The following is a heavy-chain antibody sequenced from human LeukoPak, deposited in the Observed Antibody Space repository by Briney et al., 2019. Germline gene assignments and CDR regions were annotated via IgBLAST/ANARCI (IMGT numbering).Heavy chain of an antibody. Sequence: ASVKVSCKASGYTFTSYYMHWVRQAPGQGLEWMGVINPSGGSTSYAQKFQGSVTMTRDTSTSTVYMDLSSLRSEDTAVYYCARDRFVAVAGDSCDYWGQGTLVTVSS. CDR3: ARDRFVAVAGDSCDY. D-gene: IGHD6-19*01. J-gene: IGHJ4*02. CDR1: GYTFTSYY. CDR2: INPSGGST. V-gene: IGHV1-46*01.